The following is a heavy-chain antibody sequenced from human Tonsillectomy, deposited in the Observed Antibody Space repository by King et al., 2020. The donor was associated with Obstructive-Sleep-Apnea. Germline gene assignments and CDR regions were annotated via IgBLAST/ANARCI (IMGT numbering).Heavy chain of an antibody. V-gene: IGHV5-51*01. J-gene: IGHJ6*02. Sequence: DVQLVQSGAEVKKPGESLKISCKGSGYSFTSYWIGWVRQMPGKGLEWMGIIYPGDSDTRYSPSFQGQVTISADKSISTAYLQWSSLKASDTAMYYCARQTYSYGYIDGMDVWGQGTTVTVSS. CDR3: ARQTYSYGYIDGMDV. D-gene: IGHD5-18*01. CDR1: GYSFTSYW. CDR2: IYPGDSDT.